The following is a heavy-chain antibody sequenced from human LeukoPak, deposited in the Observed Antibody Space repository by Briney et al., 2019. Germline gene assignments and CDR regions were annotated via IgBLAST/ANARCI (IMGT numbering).Heavy chain of an antibody. CDR2: ISGSGGST. D-gene: IGHD3-10*01. CDR1: GFIFSTYA. V-gene: IGHV3-23*01. Sequence: PGGSLRLSCAASGFIFSTYAMSWVRQAPGQGLEWVSAISGSGGSTYYADSVKGRFTISRDNSKNTLYLQMNSLRAEDTAVYYCAKAASMVRGAPLIDYWGQGTLVTVSS. CDR3: AKAASMVRGAPLIDY. J-gene: IGHJ4*02.